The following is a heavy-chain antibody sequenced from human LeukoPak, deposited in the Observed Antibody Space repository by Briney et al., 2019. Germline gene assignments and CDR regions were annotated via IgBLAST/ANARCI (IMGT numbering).Heavy chain of an antibody. Sequence: GGSLRLACAASGFTFSTYWMHWVRQAPGKGLVWVSRIKSDGSSIMYADSVRGRFTISRDSAKNTLYLQMNGLRAEDTAVYYCARDLDYGGRSNFDHWGQGTLVTVSS. V-gene: IGHV3-74*03. J-gene: IGHJ4*02. D-gene: IGHD4-23*01. CDR1: GFTFSTYW. CDR3: ARDLDYGGRSNFDH. CDR2: IKSDGSSI.